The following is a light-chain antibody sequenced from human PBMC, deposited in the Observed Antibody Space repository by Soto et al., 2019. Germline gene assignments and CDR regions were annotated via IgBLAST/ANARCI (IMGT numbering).Light chain of an antibody. V-gene: IGKV3-11*01. J-gene: IGKJ5*01. CDR3: QQRNNWPPSIT. CDR2: DAS. CDR1: QSIASH. Sequence: PGERATLSCRASQSIASHLAWYQLKPGQAPRLLIHDASSRATGIPARFSGSGSGTDFTLTISSLEPEDFAVYYCQQRNNWPPSITFGPGTRLEIK.